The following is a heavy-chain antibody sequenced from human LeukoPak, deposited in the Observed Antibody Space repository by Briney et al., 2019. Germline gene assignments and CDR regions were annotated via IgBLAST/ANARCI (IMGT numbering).Heavy chain of an antibody. D-gene: IGHD1-1*01. Sequence: GGPLRLSCAASGFTYSSYRMNGVPQAPGKGLEGVSYFSSGSRTIYYAVCVRARFTISRDNAKNSLYLKMNSLSAEDRAVYYCASARNEDHWGQGTLVTVPS. J-gene: IGHJ4*02. V-gene: IGHV3-48*01. CDR1: GFTYSSYR. CDR2: FSSGSRTI. CDR3: ASARNEDH.